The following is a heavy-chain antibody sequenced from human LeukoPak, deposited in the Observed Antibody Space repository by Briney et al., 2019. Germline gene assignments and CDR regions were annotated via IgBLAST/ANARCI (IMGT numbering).Heavy chain of an antibody. V-gene: IGHV3-48*01. D-gene: IGHD3-10*01. CDR1: GFTLNSYT. CDR2: ISSGSDTI. Sequence: GGSLRLSCAASGFTLNSYTMNWVRQAPGQGLEWVSFISSGSDTIYYADSVKGRFTISRDNDKNSLSLQMNSLSAEDTAVYYCAKDYPTTTMVRGVFDIWGQGTMVTVSS. J-gene: IGHJ3*02. CDR3: AKDYPTTTMVRGVFDI.